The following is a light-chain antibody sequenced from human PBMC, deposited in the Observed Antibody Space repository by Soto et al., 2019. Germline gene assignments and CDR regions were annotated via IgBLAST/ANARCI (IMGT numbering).Light chain of an antibody. J-gene: IGLJ1*01. CDR1: SSDVGNYKY. CDR2: DVS. Sequence: QSVLTQPASVSGSPGQSITISCTGTSSDVGNYKYVSWYQQHPGKAPKLMIYDVSNRPSGVPDRFSGSRSGNTASLTISGLQAEDEGDYYCSVYTRTSTYVFGTGTKLTVL. V-gene: IGLV2-14*03. CDR3: SVYTRTSTYV.